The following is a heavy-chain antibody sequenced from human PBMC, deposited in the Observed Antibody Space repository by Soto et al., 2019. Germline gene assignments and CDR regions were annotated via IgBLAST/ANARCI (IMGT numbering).Heavy chain of an antibody. D-gene: IGHD3-22*01. J-gene: IGHJ4*01. Sequence: PXETLSLSCTVSNGSISNGNYYWIWVRQSPGKGLESIGYIYFTGTTYYNPSLQSRLSISVDRSKNQMSLRLTSVTAADTAVYYCARLYWSYYASSGYLDKWGQGTLVTVSS. CDR3: ARLYWSYYASSGYLDK. CDR1: NGSISNGNYY. CDR2: IYFTGTT. V-gene: IGHV4-30-4*01.